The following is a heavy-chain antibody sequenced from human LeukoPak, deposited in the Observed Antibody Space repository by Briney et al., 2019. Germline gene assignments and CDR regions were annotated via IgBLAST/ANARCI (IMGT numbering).Heavy chain of an antibody. CDR2: ISASGTT. CDR3: ARRMGVAGLRGHYYFDY. J-gene: IGHJ4*02. CDR1: GDSISSYS. Sequence: PLETLSLTCTVSGDSISSYSWSWIRQPPGKGLEWIGYISASGTTNSSPSLLSRVTMSIDTTKSQVSLKVRSVTAADTAMYFCARRMGVAGLRGHYYFDYWGQGTLAIVSS. D-gene: IGHD6-19*01. V-gene: IGHV4-4*09.